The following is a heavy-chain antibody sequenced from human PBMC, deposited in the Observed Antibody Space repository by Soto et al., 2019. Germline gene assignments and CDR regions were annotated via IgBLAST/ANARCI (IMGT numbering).Heavy chain of an antibody. V-gene: IGHV4-39*01. CDR3: ARLERDMVVVTAIGYGMDV. J-gene: IGHJ6*02. CDR2: IYYSGST. CDR1: GGSISSDRYY. D-gene: IGHD2-21*02. Sequence: ETRCLRYTGTGGSISSDRYYWCWIRHPAGKWQELIGSIYYSGSTYYNPSLKSRVTISVDTSTNQFSLKLSPVTAADTAVYYCARLERDMVVVTAIGYGMDVWGQGPRVT.